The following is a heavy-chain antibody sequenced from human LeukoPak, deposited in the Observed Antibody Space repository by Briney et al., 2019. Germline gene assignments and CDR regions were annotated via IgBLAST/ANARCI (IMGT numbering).Heavy chain of an antibody. CDR1: GFTFTNAW. D-gene: IGHD6-13*01. J-gene: IGHJ4*02. CDR3: TPGEGAAAGTGVDY. V-gene: IGHV3-15*01. Sequence: GGSLRLSCAASGFTFTNAWMTWVPQAPGNGREWGGRVTSNSDGGTTDYAARVKGRFTISRDDSKNTVYLQMKSLKTEATAAYYCTPGEGAAAGTGVDYWGQGTLVTVSS. CDR2: VTSNSDGGTT.